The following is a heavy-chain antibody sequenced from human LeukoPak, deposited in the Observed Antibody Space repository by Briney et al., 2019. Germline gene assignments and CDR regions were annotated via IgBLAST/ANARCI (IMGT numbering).Heavy chain of an antibody. D-gene: IGHD1-26*01. CDR2: IYSGGST. CDR1: GFTFSSYG. CDR3: ASSGGATFYYYYYMDV. Sequence: PGGSLRLSCAASGFTFSSYGIHWVRQAPGKGLEWVSVIYSGGSTYYADSVKGRFTISRDNSKNTLYLQMNSLRAEDMAVYYCASSGGATFYYYYYMDVWGKGTTVTVSS. J-gene: IGHJ6*03. V-gene: IGHV3-66*01.